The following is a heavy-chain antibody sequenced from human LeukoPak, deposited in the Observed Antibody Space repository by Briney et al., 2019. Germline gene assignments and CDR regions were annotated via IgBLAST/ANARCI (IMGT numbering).Heavy chain of an antibody. D-gene: IGHD5-18*01. J-gene: IGHJ5*02. V-gene: IGHV3-23*01. CDR2: ISGSGGGT. Sequence: GGTLRLSCAASGFTFNNYGMSWVRQAPGKGLEWVSAISGSGGGTYYGDSVKGRFTISRDNSKNTLYLQMNSLRAEDTAVYYCAAVDVDTAFPWGQGTLVTVSS. CDR3: AAVDVDTAFP. CDR1: GFTFNNYG.